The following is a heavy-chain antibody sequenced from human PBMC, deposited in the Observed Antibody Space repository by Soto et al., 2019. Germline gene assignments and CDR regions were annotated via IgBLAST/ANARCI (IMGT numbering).Heavy chain of an antibody. CDR3: ATMGTPATGLYYFDY. CDR1: GGSISSGNYY. Sequence: QVQLQESGPGLVKPSQTLSLTCTVSGGSISSGNYYWSWIRQPPGKGLEWIGFISYSGSTYYSLSLKSRFTISVDTSKDQFSLNLSFVTAADTAVYYCATMGTPATGLYYFDYWGPGTLVTVSS. J-gene: IGHJ4*02. D-gene: IGHD5-18*01. CDR2: ISYSGST. V-gene: IGHV4-30-4*01.